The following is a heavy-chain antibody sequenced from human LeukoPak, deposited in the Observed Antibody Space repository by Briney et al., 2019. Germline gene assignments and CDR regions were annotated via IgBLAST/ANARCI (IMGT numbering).Heavy chain of an antibody. D-gene: IGHD2-2*01. CDR2: IIPIFGTA. CDR1: GNTFTNYF. J-gene: IGHJ4*02. CDR3: ARGSFFGFPAASYYFDY. Sequence: SVKVSCKASGNTFTNYFITWVRQAPGQGLEWMGGIIPIFGTANYAQKFQGRVTITADESTSTAYMELSSLRSEDTAVYYCARGSFFGFPAASYYFDYWGQGTLVTVSS. V-gene: IGHV1-69*01.